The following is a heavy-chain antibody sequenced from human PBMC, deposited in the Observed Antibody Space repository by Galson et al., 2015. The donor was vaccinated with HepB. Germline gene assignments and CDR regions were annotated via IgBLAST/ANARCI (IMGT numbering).Heavy chain of an antibody. D-gene: IGHD2-21*01. Sequence: SGYTFTSYYMHWVRQAPGQGLEWMGIINPSGGSTSYAQRLQGRVTMTRDTSTSTVYMELSSLRSEDTAVYYCARELVSSPYYFDYWGQGTLVTVSS. J-gene: IGHJ4*02. V-gene: IGHV1-46*04. CDR1: GYTFTSYY. CDR2: INPSGGST. CDR3: ARELVSSPYYFDY.